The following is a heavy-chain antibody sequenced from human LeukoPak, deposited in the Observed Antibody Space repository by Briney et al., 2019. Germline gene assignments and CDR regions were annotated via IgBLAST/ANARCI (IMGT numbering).Heavy chain of an antibody. J-gene: IGHJ4*02. D-gene: IGHD5-18*01. Sequence: ASVKVSCKASGYTFTGYYMHWVRQAPGQGLEWMGWINPNSGGTNYAQKFQGRVTMTRDTSISTAYMELSRLRSDDTAVYYCARDPHSNVDTAMVSGPDYWGQGTLVIVSS. CDR1: GYTFTGYY. V-gene: IGHV1-2*02. CDR2: INPNSGGT. CDR3: ARDPHSNVDTAMVSGPDY.